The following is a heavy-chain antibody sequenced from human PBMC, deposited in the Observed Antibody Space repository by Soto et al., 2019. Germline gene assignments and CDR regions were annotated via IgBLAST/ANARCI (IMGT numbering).Heavy chain of an antibody. D-gene: IGHD1-26*01. J-gene: IGHJ4*02. V-gene: IGHV3-23*01. CDR3: ARRGSGSYYDY. CDR2: ISGSGGST. Sequence: EVQLLESGGGLVQPGGSLRLSCAASGFTFSSYAMRWVRQAPVKGLEWVSAISGSGGSTYYADSVKGRFTISRDNSKTTLYLQMNSLSAEDTAVYYCARRGSGSYYDYWGQGTLVTVSS. CDR1: GFTFSSYA.